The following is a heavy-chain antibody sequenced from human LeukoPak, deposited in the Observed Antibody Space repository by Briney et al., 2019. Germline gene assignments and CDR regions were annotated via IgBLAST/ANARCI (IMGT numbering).Heavy chain of an antibody. CDR3: ATSSGGSYTGVDY. D-gene: IGHD2-15*01. CDR2: ISGYGDTT. Sequence: GGSLRLSCAASGFKSNIFAMSWVRQAPGKGLEWVSSISGYGDTTYYADSVKGRFTLSRDNSKGTLDLQMFSLRAEDTAVYYCATSSGGSYTGVDYWGQGTLVTVSS. V-gene: IGHV3-23*01. CDR1: GFKSNIFA. J-gene: IGHJ4*02.